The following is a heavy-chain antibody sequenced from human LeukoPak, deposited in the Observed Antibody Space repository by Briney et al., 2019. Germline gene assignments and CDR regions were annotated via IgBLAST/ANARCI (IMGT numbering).Heavy chain of an antibody. J-gene: IGHJ4*02. CDR2: IYNSGSI. Sequence: SETLSLTCTVSDGSISSHYWSWIRQTPGKGLEWMAYIYNSGSIDYNPSLKSRVTISIDTSKNQISLRLSSVTAADTAVYYCARVRIAAAGYTPGGDFDYWGQGTLVTVSS. D-gene: IGHD6-13*01. CDR3: ARVRIAAAGYTPGGDFDY. V-gene: IGHV4-59*08. CDR1: DGSISSHY.